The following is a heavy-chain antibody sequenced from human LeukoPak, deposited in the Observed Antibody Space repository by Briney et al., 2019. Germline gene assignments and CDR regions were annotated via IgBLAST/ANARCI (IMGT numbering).Heavy chain of an antibody. D-gene: IGHD4-11*01. CDR3: ARDAQRGFDYSNSLEY. V-gene: IGHV3-33*01. Sequence: GGSLRLSCAASGFIFSHYGMHWVSQAPGKGLEWVAVIWSDGSNRLYAGSVKGRFTISRDNSQNTLFLQMNSLRAEDTAMYYCARDAQRGFDYSNSLEYWGHGTLVTVSS. J-gene: IGHJ4*01. CDR2: IWSDGSNR. CDR1: GFIFSHYG.